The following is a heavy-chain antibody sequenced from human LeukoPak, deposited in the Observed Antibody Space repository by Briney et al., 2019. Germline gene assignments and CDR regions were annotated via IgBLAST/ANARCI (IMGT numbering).Heavy chain of an antibody. CDR1: GFTFRNYV. V-gene: IGHV3-30-3*01. J-gene: IGHJ4*02. Sequence: PGGSLRLSCAASGFTFRNYVIHWVRQAPGKGLEWVAVTSSDLNVKLYADSVKGRFTISRDNSRSTLYLQMNSLRPEDTAIYYCARDGSYGSGSPPSLYFDYWGQGTLVTVSS. CDR2: TSSDLNVK. D-gene: IGHD3-10*01. CDR3: ARDGSYGSGSPPSLYFDY.